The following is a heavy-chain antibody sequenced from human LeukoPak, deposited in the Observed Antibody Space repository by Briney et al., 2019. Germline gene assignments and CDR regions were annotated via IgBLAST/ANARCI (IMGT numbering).Heavy chain of an antibody. Sequence: PSETLSLTCTVSGGAISIYYWGWSPEPPRERLGRSGYIYCSVNTNYNPSLQRRVTISVDTFNSQFHLKLSSVTAADTAVYYCARDLRAYEGGNWFDPWGQEALVSVSS. CDR1: GGAISIYY. D-gene: IGHD2-15*01. CDR3: ARDLRAYEGGNWFDP. CDR2: IYCSVNT. V-gene: IGHV4-59*01. J-gene: IGHJ5*02.